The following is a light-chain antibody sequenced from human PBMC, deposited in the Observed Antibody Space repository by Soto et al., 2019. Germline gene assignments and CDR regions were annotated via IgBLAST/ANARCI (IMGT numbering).Light chain of an antibody. J-gene: IGKJ1*01. V-gene: IGKV1D-16*01. CDR3: QQYNSYSPRT. CDR1: QDITRW. Sequence: DIQITQSPSSVSGSVGDGVTITCRASQDITRWLAWYQQKPGKAPKLLIYGASSLQSGVPSRFSGSGSETDFTLTISSLRPEDFATYYCQQYNSYSPRTFGQGTKVDIK. CDR2: GAS.